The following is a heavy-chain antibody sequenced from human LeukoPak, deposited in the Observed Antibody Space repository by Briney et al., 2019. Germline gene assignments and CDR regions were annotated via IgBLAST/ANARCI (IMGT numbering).Heavy chain of an antibody. CDR2: MNPNSGNT. J-gene: IGHJ4*02. V-gene: IGHV1-8*02. Sequence: ASVKVSCKASGYTFTSYGISWVRQATGQGLEWMGWMNPNSGNTGYAQKFQGRVTMTRNTSISTAYMELSSLRSEDTAVYYCAGVGGYYYDSSGYYILDWGQGTLVTVSS. CDR3: AGVGGYYYDSSGYYILD. CDR1: GYTFTSYG. D-gene: IGHD3-22*01.